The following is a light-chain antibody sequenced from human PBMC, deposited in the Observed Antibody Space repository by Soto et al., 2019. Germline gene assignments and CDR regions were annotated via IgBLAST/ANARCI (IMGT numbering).Light chain of an antibody. Sequence: LEQSPGTLSLYPGERATLSCRASQSVSSNYLAWYQQKPGQAPRLLMYDASSRATGIPDRFSGSGSGTDFTLTISRLEPGDFAVYYCQQYKKWPRTFGLATKVDI. J-gene: IGKJ1*01. CDR3: QQYKKWPRT. CDR1: QSVSSNY. CDR2: DAS. V-gene: IGKV3D-20*02.